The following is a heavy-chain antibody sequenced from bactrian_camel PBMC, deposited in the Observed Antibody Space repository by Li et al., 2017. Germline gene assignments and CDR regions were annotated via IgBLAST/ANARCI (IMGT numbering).Heavy chain of an antibody. J-gene: IGHJ4*01. Sequence: HVQLVESGGGSVQAGGSLRVSCVVSGITVRRYCLAWFRQAPGKQREGVATFHSDGTTTYADSVQGRFTISRGNAKNTVYLQMNSLTPDDTAMYYCAANFGPYCSGPYLARQANFEGQGTQVTVS. CDR1: GITVRRYC. D-gene: IGHD2*01. CDR2: FHSDGTT. V-gene: IGHV3S53*01.